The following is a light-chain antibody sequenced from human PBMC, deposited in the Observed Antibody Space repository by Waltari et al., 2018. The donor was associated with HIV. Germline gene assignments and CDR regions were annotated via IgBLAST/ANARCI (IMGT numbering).Light chain of an antibody. CDR2: YVS. CDR3: YSYAGSSTSNWV. Sequence: QSALTQPASVSGSPGQSITISCTGTRRDLGIHTLVSWYQQHPGTVPKLIIFYVSKRPSGVSNRFTGSKSGNTASLTISGLQAEDEADYYCYSYAGSSTSNWVFGGGTKLTVL. V-gene: IGLV2-23*02. CDR1: RRDLGIHTL. J-gene: IGLJ3*02.